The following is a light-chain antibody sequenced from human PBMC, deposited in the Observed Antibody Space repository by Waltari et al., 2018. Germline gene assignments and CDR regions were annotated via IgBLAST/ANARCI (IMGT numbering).Light chain of an antibody. CDR1: RSDVGGYNY. CDR2: DVS. Sequence: QSALTQPASVSESPGQSITIPCTGTRSDVGGYNYVSWYQQHPGKAPKLMIYDVSNRPSGVSKRCSGSKSGNTASLTIAGLQADDEADYYCSSYTSSSPVVFGGGTKLTVL. CDR3: SSYTSSSPVV. V-gene: IGLV2-14*01. J-gene: IGLJ2*01.